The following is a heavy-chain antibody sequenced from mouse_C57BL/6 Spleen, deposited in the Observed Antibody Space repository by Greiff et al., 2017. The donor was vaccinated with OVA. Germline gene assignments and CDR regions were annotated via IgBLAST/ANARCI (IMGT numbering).Heavy chain of an antibody. CDR3: ARGDSNYRFAY. V-gene: IGHV1-69*01. D-gene: IGHD2-5*01. Sequence: QVQLQQSGAELVMPGASVKLSCKASGYTFTSYWMHWVKQRPGQGLEWIGEIDPSDSYTNYNQKFTGKSTLTVDKSSSTAYMQLSSLTSEDSAVYYCARGDSNYRFAYWGQGTLVTVSA. J-gene: IGHJ3*01. CDR1: GYTFTSYW. CDR2: IDPSDSYT.